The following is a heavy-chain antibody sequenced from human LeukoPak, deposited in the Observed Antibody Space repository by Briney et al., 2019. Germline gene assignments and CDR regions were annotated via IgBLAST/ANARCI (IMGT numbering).Heavy chain of an antibody. CDR3: ARHQAACFWY. D-gene: IGHD6-13*01. J-gene: IGHJ4*02. CDR1: GGSISGSSYS. V-gene: IGHV4-39*01. Sequence: PSETLSLTCTVSGGSISGSSYSWGWIRQPPGKGLEWIGSIYYSGSTYYNPSLKSRVTISVDTSKNQFSLKLSSVTAADTAVYYCARHQAACFWYWGQGTLVTVSS. CDR2: IYYSGST.